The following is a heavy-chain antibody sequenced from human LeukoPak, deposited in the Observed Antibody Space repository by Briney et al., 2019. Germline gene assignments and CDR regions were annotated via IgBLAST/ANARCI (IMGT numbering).Heavy chain of an antibody. J-gene: IGHJ4*02. V-gene: IGHV4-59*01. D-gene: IGHD3-16*01. Sequence: SETLSLTCTVSGGSISSYYWNWIRQPPGKGLEWIGYIYYSGSTNYNPPLKSRVTISVDTSKNQFSLKLSSVTAADTAVYYCARVRGGQPDCWGQGTLVTVSS. CDR1: GGSISSYY. CDR2: IYYSGST. CDR3: ARVRGGQPDC.